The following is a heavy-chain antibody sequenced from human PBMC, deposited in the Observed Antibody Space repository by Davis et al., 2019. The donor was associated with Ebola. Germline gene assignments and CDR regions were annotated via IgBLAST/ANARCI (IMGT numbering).Heavy chain of an antibody. CDR3: ARERVLAREWFDP. D-gene: IGHD2-8*02. J-gene: IGHJ5*02. CDR1: GGSISSGGYS. CDR2: IYHSGST. Sequence: SETLSLTCAVSGGSISSGGYSWSWIRQPPGKGLEWIGYIYHSGSTYYNPSLKSRVTISVDRSKNQFSLKLSSVTAADTAVYYCARERVLAREWFDPWGQGTLVTVSS. V-gene: IGHV4-30-2*01.